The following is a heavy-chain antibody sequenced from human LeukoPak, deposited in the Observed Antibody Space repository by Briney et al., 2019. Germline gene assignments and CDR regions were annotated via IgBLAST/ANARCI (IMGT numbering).Heavy chain of an antibody. V-gene: IGHV3-43*01. CDR3: AKELDTMFFDY. Sequence: GGSLRLSCATSGFNFDRYTIHWVRQAPGTGLEWVSLAGWAGGTTYYSDSVRGRFTISRDSGKNSVYLQMNSLTTDDTAFYFCAKELDTMFFDYWGQGALVTVSS. CDR2: AGWAGGTT. D-gene: IGHD5-18*01. J-gene: IGHJ4*02. CDR1: GFNFDRYT.